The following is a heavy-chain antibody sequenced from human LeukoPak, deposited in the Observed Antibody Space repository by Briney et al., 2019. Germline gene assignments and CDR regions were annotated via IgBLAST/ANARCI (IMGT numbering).Heavy chain of an antibody. V-gene: IGHV3-23*01. Sequence: GGSLRLSCAASGFTFSSYAMSWVRQAPGKGLEWVSAISGSGGSTYYADSVKGRFTISRDNSKNTLYLQMNSLRAEDTAVYYCAKDSGGVLWFGDFDPGYWGQGNLVTVSS. D-gene: IGHD3-10*01. CDR2: ISGSGGST. CDR1: GFTFSSYA. J-gene: IGHJ4*02. CDR3: AKDSGGVLWFGDFDPGY.